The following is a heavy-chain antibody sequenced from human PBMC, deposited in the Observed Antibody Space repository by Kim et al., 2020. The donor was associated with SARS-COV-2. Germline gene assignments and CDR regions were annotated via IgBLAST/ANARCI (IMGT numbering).Heavy chain of an antibody. D-gene: IGHD6-13*01. CDR2: ISNDGNNQ. CDR1: GFTFSSHA. J-gene: IGHJ3*02. CDR3: ARSRTTWVSDVFDI. V-gene: IGHV3-30*04. Sequence: GGSLRLSCAVSGFTFSSHAMFWARQAPGKGPEWVAVISNDGNNQYYADSMKGRLTISRDNSKNTLYLQMNSLRGEDTAVYYCARSRTTWVSDVFDIWGQGTVVTASS.